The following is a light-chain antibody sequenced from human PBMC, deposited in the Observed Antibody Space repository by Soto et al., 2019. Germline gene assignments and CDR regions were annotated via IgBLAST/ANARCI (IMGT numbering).Light chain of an antibody. CDR3: QHSRA. J-gene: IGKJ5*01. Sequence: EIVLTQSPGTLSLSPGERATLSCRASESVRSTYLAWYQQKPGQAPRLLIYSASTRATGIPDRFSGSGSGTDFTLILSKVEPDDFAVHYCQHSRAFGQGTRLEIK. V-gene: IGKV3-20*01. CDR1: ESVRSTY. CDR2: SAS.